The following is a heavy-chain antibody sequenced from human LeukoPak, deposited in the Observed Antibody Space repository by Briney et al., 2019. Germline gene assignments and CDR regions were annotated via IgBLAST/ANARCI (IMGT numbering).Heavy chain of an antibody. CDR3: ATGILAASKY. Sequence: GGSLRLSCAASGFTVSNNYMTWVRQAPGKGLEWVSLIDSGGRTYYADSVKGRFTISRDNSKNTVSLQMNSLRAEDTAVYYCATGILAASKYWGQGTLVTVSS. V-gene: IGHV3-66*01. CDR1: GFTVSNNY. CDR2: IDSGGRT. D-gene: IGHD6-13*01. J-gene: IGHJ4*02.